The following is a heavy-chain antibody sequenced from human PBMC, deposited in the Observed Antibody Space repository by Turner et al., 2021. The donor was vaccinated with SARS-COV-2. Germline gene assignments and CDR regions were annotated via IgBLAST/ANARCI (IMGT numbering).Heavy chain of an antibody. CDR3: ARHAYGSGSYYPDDY. Sequence: QVQLQQWGAGLLKPSETLSLTCAVSGGSFSGYHWSWIRQSPGKGLEWIGEINHRRTTKYNPSLESRVTISVDTPKNQLSLKLSSVTAADTAVYYCARHAYGSGSYYPDDYWGQGTLVTVSS. D-gene: IGHD3-10*01. J-gene: IGHJ4*02. CDR1: GGSFSGYH. CDR2: INHRRTT. V-gene: IGHV4-34*01.